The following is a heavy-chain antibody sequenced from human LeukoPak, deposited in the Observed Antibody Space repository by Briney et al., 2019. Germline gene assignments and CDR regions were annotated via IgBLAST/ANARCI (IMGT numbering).Heavy chain of an antibody. V-gene: IGHV4-39*01. Sequence: PSETLSLTCTVSGGSISSSSYYWGWIRQPPGKGLEWIGSIYYSGSTYYNPSLKSRVTISVDTSKNQFSLKLSSVTAADTAVYYCARGRSRRYDFLDVWGQGTLVTVSS. CDR1: GGSISSSSYY. CDR2: IYYSGST. CDR3: ARGRSRRYDFLDV. D-gene: IGHD3-3*01. J-gene: IGHJ4*02.